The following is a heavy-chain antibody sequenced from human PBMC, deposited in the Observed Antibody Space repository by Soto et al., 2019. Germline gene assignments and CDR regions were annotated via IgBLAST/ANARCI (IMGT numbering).Heavy chain of an antibody. CDR1: GFTFSSYA. V-gene: IGHV3-23*01. J-gene: IGHJ4*02. CDR3: ATGWTLHWFLVYFDY. Sequence: PGGSLRLSCAASGFTFSSYAMSWVRQAPGKGLEWVSAISGGGGSTYYADSVKGRFTISRDNSKNTLYLQMNNLRAEDTAVYYGATGWTLHWFLVYFDYWGQGTLVTVAS. CDR2: ISGGGGST. D-gene: IGHD3-9*01.